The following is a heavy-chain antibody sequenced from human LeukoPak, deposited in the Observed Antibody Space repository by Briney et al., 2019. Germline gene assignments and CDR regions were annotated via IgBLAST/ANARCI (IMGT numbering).Heavy chain of an antibody. D-gene: IGHD3-3*01. CDR1: GGSISDYY. J-gene: IGHJ6*03. V-gene: IGHV4-59*01. Sequence: SETLSLTCTVSGGSISDYYWNWIRQPPGKGLEWIGYIYYSGSTTYNPSLKSRVTMSVDTAKNRFSLKLRSVTAADTAVYYCASGDFCSKSNCYLRPMDVWGKGTTVTVSS. CDR3: ASGDFCSKSNCYLRPMDV. CDR2: IYYSGST.